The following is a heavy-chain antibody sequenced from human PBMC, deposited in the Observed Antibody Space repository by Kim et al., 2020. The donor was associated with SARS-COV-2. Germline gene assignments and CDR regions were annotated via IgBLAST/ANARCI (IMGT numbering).Heavy chain of an antibody. D-gene: IGHD6-19*01. CDR3: ARSASSGWLWACDI. J-gene: IGHJ3*02. CDR1: GFTFSNYG. V-gene: IGHV3-33*05. CDR2: ISYDGSNK. Sequence: GGSLRLSCAASGFTFSNYGMHWVRQAPGKGLEWVAIISYDGSNKYYADSVKGRFTISRDNSKNTLYLQMNSLRAEDTAVYYCARSASSGWLWACDIWGQG.